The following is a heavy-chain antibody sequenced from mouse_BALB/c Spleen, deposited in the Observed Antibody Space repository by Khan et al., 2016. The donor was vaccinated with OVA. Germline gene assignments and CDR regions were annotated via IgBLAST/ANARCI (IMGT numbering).Heavy chain of an antibody. CDR3: ARDGNYMDY. J-gene: IGHJ4*01. CDR1: GYSITSGYS. V-gene: IGHV3-1*02. Sequence: VQLKESGPDLVKPSQSLSLTCTVTGYSITSGYSWLWIRQFPGNKLEWMGYIYYSGSINYNPSLKSRISITRDTSKNQFFLQLNSVTTEDTATYYCARDGNYMDYWGQGTSLTVSS. CDR2: IYYSGSI. D-gene: IGHD2-1*01.